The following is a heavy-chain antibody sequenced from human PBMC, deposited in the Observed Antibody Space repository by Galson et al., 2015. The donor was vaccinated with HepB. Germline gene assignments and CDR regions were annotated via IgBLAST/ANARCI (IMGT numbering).Heavy chain of an antibody. Sequence: ETLSLTCAVYGGSFSGYYWSWIRQPPGKGLEWIGEINHSGSTNYNPSLKSRVTISVDTSKNQFSLKLSSVTAADTAVYYCARIRPIVRGTDYYYYGMDVWGQGTTVTVSS. J-gene: IGHJ6*02. V-gene: IGHV4-34*01. CDR2: INHSGST. CDR1: GGSFSGYY. D-gene: IGHD3-10*01. CDR3: ARIRPIVRGTDYYYYGMDV.